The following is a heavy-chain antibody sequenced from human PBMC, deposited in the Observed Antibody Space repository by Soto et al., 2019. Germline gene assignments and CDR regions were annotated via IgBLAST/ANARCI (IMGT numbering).Heavy chain of an antibody. CDR1: GGSISSYY. J-gene: IGHJ4*02. V-gene: IGHV4-59*01. Sequence: PSETLSLTCTVSGGSISSYYWSWIRQPPGKGLEWIGYIYYSGSTNYNPSLKSRVTIPVDTSKNQFSLKLSSVTAADTAVYYCARDDYGDYRFDYWGQGTLVTVSS. D-gene: IGHD4-17*01. CDR2: IYYSGST. CDR3: ARDDYGDYRFDY.